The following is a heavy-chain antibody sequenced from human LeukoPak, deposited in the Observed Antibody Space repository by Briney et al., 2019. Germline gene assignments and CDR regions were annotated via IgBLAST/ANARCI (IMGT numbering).Heavy chain of an antibody. V-gene: IGHV1-8*01. J-gene: IGHJ5*02. Sequence: ASVKVSCKASGYTFTSNDINWVRQATGQGLEWMGWMNPHNGDTDFAQKFQGRVTMTRNTSISTAYMELSSLKSEDTAVYYCARAYGSGTSPWFDPWGQGTLVTVFS. D-gene: IGHD3-10*01. CDR1: GYTFTSND. CDR3: ARAYGSGTSPWFDP. CDR2: MNPHNGDT.